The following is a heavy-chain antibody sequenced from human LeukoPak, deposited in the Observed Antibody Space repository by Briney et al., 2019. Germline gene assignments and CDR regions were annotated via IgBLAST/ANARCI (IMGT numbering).Heavy chain of an antibody. CDR2: INWNGGST. Sequence: GSLRLSCAASGFTFDDYGMSWVRQAPGKGLEWVSGINWNGGSTGYADSVKGRFTISRDNAKNSLYLQMNSLRAEDTALYYCARDGYSSSWSLGPTDYCYYYMDVWGKGTTVTVSS. V-gene: IGHV3-20*04. D-gene: IGHD6-13*01. J-gene: IGHJ6*03. CDR1: GFTFDDYG. CDR3: ARDGYSSSWSLGPTDYCYYYMDV.